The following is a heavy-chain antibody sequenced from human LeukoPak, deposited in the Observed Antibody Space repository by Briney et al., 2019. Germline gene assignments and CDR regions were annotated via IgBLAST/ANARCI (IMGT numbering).Heavy chain of an antibody. Sequence: GASVKVSCKASGGTFSSYAISWVRQAPGQGLEWMGGIIPIFGTANYAQKFQGRVTITADESTSTAYMELSSLRSDDTAVYYCARAGNYGMDVWGQGTTVTVSS. J-gene: IGHJ6*02. CDR1: GGTFSSYA. CDR2: IIPIFGTA. CDR3: ARAGNYGMDV. D-gene: IGHD1-26*01. V-gene: IGHV1-69*13.